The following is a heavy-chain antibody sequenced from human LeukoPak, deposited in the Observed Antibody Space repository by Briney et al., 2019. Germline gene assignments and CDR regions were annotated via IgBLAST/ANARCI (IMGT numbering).Heavy chain of an antibody. CDR2: IKQDGSEK. V-gene: IGHV3-7*01. Sequence: QSGGSLRLSCAASGFTFSSYWMSWVRQAPGKGLEWVANIKQDGSEKYYVDSVKGRFTISRDNAKNSLYLQMNSLRAEDTAVYYCARCPYYYDSSGYYYHFDYWGQGTLVTVSS. D-gene: IGHD3-22*01. CDR3: ARCPYYYDSSGYYYHFDY. CDR1: GFTFSSYW. J-gene: IGHJ4*02.